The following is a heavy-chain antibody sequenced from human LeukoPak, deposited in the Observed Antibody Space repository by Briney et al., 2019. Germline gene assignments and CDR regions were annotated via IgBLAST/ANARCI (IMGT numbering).Heavy chain of an antibody. CDR2: ISYDGSNK. Sequence: GGSLRLSCAASGFTFSSYGMHWVRQAPGKGLEWVAVISYDGSNKYYADSVKGRFTISRDNSKNTLYLQMNSLRAEDTAVYYCAGSVGWRYDILTGFYFRDPNDAFDIWGQGTMVTVSS. D-gene: IGHD3-9*01. CDR1: GFTFSSYG. V-gene: IGHV3-30*03. CDR3: AGSVGWRYDILTGFYFRDPNDAFDI. J-gene: IGHJ3*02.